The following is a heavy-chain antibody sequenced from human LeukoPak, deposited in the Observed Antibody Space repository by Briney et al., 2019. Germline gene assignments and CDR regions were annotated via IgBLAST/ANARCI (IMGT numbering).Heavy chain of an antibody. CDR3: AREIGGPDQFDP. CDR2: IIPILGIA. CDR1: GGTFSSYA. Sequence: SVKVSCKASGGTFSSYAISWVRQAPGQGLEWMGRIIPILGIANYAQKFQGRVTITADKSTSTAYMELSSLRSEDTAVYYCAREIGGPDQFDPWGQGTLVTVSS. D-gene: IGHD3-10*01. J-gene: IGHJ5*02. V-gene: IGHV1-69*04.